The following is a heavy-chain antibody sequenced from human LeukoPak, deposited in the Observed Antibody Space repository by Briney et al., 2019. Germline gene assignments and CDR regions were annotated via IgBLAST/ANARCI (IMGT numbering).Heavy chain of an antibody. CDR1: GGSISSGGYY. V-gene: IGHV4-31*03. CDR2: IYYSGST. D-gene: IGHD1-14*01. CDR3: ASRNSAGGDY. J-gene: IGHJ4*02. Sequence: SETLSLTCTVSGGSISSGGYYWSWIRQHPGKGLEWIGYIYYSGSTYYNPSLKSRVTISVDTSKNQFSLKLSSVTAPDTAVYYCASRNSAGGDYWGQGTLVTVSS.